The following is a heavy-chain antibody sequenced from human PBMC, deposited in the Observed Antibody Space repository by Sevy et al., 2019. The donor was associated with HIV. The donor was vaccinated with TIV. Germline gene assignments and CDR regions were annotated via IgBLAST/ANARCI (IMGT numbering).Heavy chain of an antibody. J-gene: IGHJ6*03. V-gene: IGHV3-7*01. CDR1: GFTFSSYW. CDR2: IKQDGNDK. CDR3: ARDLGSFYYYYMDV. Sequence: GGSLRLSCAVSGFTFSSYWMSWVRQAPGKGLEWVANIKQDGNDKYYVDSVKGRFTISRDNAKNSLYLQMGSLRAEDTAVYYCARDLGSFYYYYMDVWGKGTTVTVSS. D-gene: IGHD7-27*01.